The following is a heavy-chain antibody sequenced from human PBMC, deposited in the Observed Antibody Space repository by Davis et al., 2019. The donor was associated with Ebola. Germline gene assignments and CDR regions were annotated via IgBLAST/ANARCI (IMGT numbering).Heavy chain of an antibody. CDR1: GYSFTSYW. CDR3: ARSDRLSIAARHNYYYGMDV. CDR2: IDPSDSYT. V-gene: IGHV5-10-1*01. Sequence: KVSCKGSGYSFTSYWISWVRQMPGKGLEWMGRIDPSDSYTNYSPSFQGHVTISADKSISTAYLQWSSLKASDTAMYYCARSDRLSIAARHNYYYGMDVWGQGTTVTVSS. D-gene: IGHD6-6*01. J-gene: IGHJ6*02.